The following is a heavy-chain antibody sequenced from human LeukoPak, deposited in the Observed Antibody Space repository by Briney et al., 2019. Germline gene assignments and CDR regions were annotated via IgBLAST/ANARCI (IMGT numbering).Heavy chain of an antibody. V-gene: IGHV4-34*01. CDR3: TRGYSNYGNYYYYYYMDV. J-gene: IGHJ6*03. CDR2: INHSGST. CDR1: GGSFSGYY. D-gene: IGHD4-11*01. Sequence: SETLSLTCAVYGGSFSGYYWSWIRQPPGKGLEWIGEINHSGSTNYNPSLKSRVTISVDTSKNQFSLKLSSVTAADTAVYYCTRGYSNYGNYYYYYYMDVWGKGTTVTVSS.